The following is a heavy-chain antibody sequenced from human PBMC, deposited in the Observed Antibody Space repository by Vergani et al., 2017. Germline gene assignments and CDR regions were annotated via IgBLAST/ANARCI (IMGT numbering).Heavy chain of an antibody. V-gene: IGHV3-9*03. CDR1: GFTFDDYA. Sequence: EVQLVESGGGLVQPGRSLRLSCAASGFTFDDYAMHWVRQAPGKGLEWVSGISWNSGSIGYADSVKGRFTISRDNAKNSLYLQMNSLRAEDMALYYCAKDYLPAAEWGGGRGGAFGIWGQGTMVTVSS. J-gene: IGHJ3*02. D-gene: IGHD6-25*01. CDR3: AKDYLPAAEWGGGRGGAFGI. CDR2: ISWNSGSI.